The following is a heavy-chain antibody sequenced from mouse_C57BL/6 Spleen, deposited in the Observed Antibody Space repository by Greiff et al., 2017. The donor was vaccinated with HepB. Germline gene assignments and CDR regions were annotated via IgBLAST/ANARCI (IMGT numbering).Heavy chain of an antibody. Sequence: VKLVESGPGLVQPSQSLSITCTVSGFSLTSYGVHWVRQSPGKGLEWLGVIWRGGSTDYNAAFMSRLSITKDNSKSQVFFKMNSLQADDTAIYYCAKNYGSSLGNAMDYWGQGTSVTVSS. D-gene: IGHD1-1*01. CDR2: IWRGGST. CDR1: GFSLTSYG. V-gene: IGHV2-5*01. J-gene: IGHJ4*01. CDR3: AKNYGSSLGNAMDY.